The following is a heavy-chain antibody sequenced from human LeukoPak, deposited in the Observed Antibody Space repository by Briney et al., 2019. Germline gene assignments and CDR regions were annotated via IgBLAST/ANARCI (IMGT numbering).Heavy chain of an antibody. Sequence: RASVKVSCKASGGTFSSYGISWVRQAPGQGLEWMGWISAYNGSTNYAQKLQGRVTMTTDTSTSTAYMELRSLRSDDTAVYYCARARLLWFGELYALDVWGKGTTVTISS. CDR1: GGTFSSYG. D-gene: IGHD3-10*01. J-gene: IGHJ6*04. V-gene: IGHV1-18*01. CDR2: ISAYNGST. CDR3: ARARLLWFGELYALDV.